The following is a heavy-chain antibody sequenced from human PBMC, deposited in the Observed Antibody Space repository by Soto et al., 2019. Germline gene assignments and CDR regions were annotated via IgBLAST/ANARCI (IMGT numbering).Heavy chain of an antibody. CDR2: IYTSGST. D-gene: IGHD3-16*02. Sequence: SESQSLNCTVSGGSISSYYWSWIRQPAGKGLEWIGRIYTSGSTNYNPSLKSRVTMSVDTSKNQFSLKLSSVTAADTAVYYCARIKRGVSVTGGMDVWGQGTTVTAP. J-gene: IGHJ6*02. CDR3: ARIKRGVSVTGGMDV. CDR1: GGSISSYY. V-gene: IGHV4-4*07.